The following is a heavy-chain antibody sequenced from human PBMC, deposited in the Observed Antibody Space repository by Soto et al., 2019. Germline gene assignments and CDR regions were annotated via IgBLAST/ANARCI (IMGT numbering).Heavy chain of an antibody. CDR2: LYDVDGS. D-gene: IGHD1-1*01. CDR1: GLTISGKKY. CDR3: ATWHEREHAFDV. Sequence: DVQLVESGGGLIQPGESLRLSCAAFGLTISGKKYVAWVHQAPGKGLEWVSALYDVDGSFYADSVTGRFTTSSDSSKTTVYLQMNDLRPDDTAGYYCATWHEREHAFDVWGQGTTVTISS. V-gene: IGHV3-53*01. J-gene: IGHJ3*01.